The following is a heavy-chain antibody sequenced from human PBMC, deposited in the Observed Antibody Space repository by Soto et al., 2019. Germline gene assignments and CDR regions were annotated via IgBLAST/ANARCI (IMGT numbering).Heavy chain of an antibody. V-gene: IGHV3-74*01. CDR3: ARWFTYGNFDYIDY. CDR1: GFTFSSYW. D-gene: IGHD3-10*01. J-gene: IGHJ4*02. Sequence: GGSLRLSCAASGFTFSSYWMHWFRQAPGKGLVWVSRINTDGSNTAYADSVKGRFTISRDNAKNTLYLQVSGLRAEDTAVYYCARWFTYGNFDYIDYWGQGTLVTVSS. CDR2: INTDGSNT.